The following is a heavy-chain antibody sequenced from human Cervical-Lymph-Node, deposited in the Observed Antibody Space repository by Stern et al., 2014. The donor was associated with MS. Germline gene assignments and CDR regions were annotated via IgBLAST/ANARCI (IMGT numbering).Heavy chain of an antibody. CDR2: ILPILGPA. V-gene: IGHV1-69*01. D-gene: IGHD3-3*01. CDR3: ARDRTIFGVVTSYGMDV. J-gene: IGHJ6*02. CDR1: GGTFSSYA. Sequence: QVQLVQSGAEVKKPGSSVKVSCKASGGTFSSYAISWVRQAPGQGLEWMGGILPILGPANYAQKFQGRVTITADESTSTAYMELSSLRSEDTAVYYCARDRTIFGVVTSYGMDVWGQGTTVTVSS.